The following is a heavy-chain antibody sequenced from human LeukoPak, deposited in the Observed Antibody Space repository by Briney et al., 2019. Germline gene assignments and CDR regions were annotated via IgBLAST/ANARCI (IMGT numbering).Heavy chain of an antibody. D-gene: IGHD4/OR15-4a*01. J-gene: IGHJ4*02. Sequence: SETLSLTCTVSGGSISSYYWSWIRQPPGKGLEWIGYIYYSGSTNYNPSLKSRVTISVDTSKNQFSLKLSSVTAADTALYYCANGLSPDYWGQGTLVTVSS. CDR1: GGSISSYY. V-gene: IGHV4-59*01. CDR3: ANGLSPDY. CDR2: IYYSGST.